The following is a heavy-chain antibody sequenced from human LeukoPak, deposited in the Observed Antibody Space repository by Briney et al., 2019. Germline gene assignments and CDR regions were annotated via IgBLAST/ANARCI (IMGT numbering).Heavy chain of an antibody. Sequence: PSETLSLTCTVSGGSISSSSYYWGWIRQPPGKGLEWIGNIYYSGSTYYNPSLKSRVTISVDTSKNQFSLKLSSVTAADTAVYYCARGERLGPDIWGQGTMVTVSS. J-gene: IGHJ3*02. CDR3: ARGERLGPDI. V-gene: IGHV4-39*07. D-gene: IGHD3-16*01. CDR1: GGSISSSSYY. CDR2: IYYSGST.